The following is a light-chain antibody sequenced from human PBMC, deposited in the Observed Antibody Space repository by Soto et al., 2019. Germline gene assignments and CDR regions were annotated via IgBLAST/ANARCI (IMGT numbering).Light chain of an antibody. Sequence: IVLTQSPVTLALSPGESAVLSCRASQSVSTSLAWYQHKPGQAPRLFIYDSSKRAPGIPARFTGSGSGTNFTLTISSLEPEDIPVFSGKVRAVGP. CDR1: QSVSTS. J-gene: IGKJ3*01. CDR3: KVRA. CDR2: DSS. V-gene: IGKV3-11*01.